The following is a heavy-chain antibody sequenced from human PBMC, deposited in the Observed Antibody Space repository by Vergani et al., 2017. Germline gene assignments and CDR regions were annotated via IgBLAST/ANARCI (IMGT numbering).Heavy chain of an antibody. CDR3: AVAHNSSWYKYGFDP. Sequence: EVHLVESGGGLIQPGGSLRLSCAASGFTFSSYWMSWVRQAPGQGLEWVANIKQDGSEKDYVDSVKGRFTISRDNAKNSLYLQMNSLRAEDTAVYYCAVAHNSSWYKYGFDPWGQGTLVTVSS. D-gene: IGHD6-13*01. CDR1: GFTFSSYW. V-gene: IGHV3-7*03. J-gene: IGHJ5*02. CDR2: IKQDGSEK.